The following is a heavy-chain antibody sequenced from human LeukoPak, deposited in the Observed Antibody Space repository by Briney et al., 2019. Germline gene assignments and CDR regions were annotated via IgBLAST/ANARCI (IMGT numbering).Heavy chain of an antibody. V-gene: IGHV3-23*01. CDR1: GFTFSSYA. CDR2: ISGSGGST. D-gene: IGHD3-22*01. Sequence: AGGSLRLSCAASGFTFSSYAMSWVRQAPGKGLEWVSAISGSGGSTYYADSVKGRFTISRDNSKNTLYLQMNSLRAEDTAVYYCAKDEYYYDSSGYVYWGQGTLVTVSS. J-gene: IGHJ4*02. CDR3: AKDEYYYDSSGYVY.